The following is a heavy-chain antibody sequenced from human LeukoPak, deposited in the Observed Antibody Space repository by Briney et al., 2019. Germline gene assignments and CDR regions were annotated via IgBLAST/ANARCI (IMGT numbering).Heavy chain of an antibody. CDR3: AKGDDSSGSYYFDY. CDR1: GFTFSSYG. Sequence: GGSLRLSCAASGFTFSSYGMHWVRQAPGKGLEWVAFIRYDGSNKYYADSVKGRFTISRDNSKNTLYLQMNSLRAEDTAVYYCAKGDDSSGSYYFDYWGQGTLVTVSS. J-gene: IGHJ4*02. CDR2: IRYDGSNK. D-gene: IGHD3-22*01. V-gene: IGHV3-30*02.